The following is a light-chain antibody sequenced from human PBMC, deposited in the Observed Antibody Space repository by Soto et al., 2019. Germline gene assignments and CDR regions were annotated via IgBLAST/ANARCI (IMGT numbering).Light chain of an antibody. Sequence: QSALTQPASVSGSPGQSITISCTGTSNDIGGHNHVSWYQQHPGNSPKLIIYEVTERPSGVSNRFSASKSSTTASLTISGLQAEDEADYYCCSYAGIITWVCGGGTKVTVL. V-gene: IGLV2-23*02. CDR2: EVT. CDR1: SNDIGGHNH. CDR3: CSYAGIITWV. J-gene: IGLJ3*02.